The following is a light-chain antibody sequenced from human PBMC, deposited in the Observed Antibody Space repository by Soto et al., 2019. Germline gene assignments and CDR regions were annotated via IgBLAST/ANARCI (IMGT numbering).Light chain of an antibody. Sequence: QSVLTQPRSVSGSPGQSVTISCTGTSSDVGNYNYVSWYQHHPGKAPKLMIYDVSKRPSGVPDRFSGSKSGNTASLTISGLQAEDEADYYCCSYAGSYNVVFGGGTKLTVL. CDR1: SSDVGNYNY. CDR2: DVS. CDR3: CSYAGSYNVV. V-gene: IGLV2-11*01. J-gene: IGLJ2*01.